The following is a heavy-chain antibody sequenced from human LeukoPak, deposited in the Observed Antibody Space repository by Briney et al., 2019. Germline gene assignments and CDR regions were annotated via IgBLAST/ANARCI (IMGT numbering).Heavy chain of an antibody. Sequence: GGSLRLSCAASGFTFSSYGMHSVRQAPGKGLEWVAVISYDGSNKYYADSVKGRFTISRDNSKNTLYLQMNSLRAEDTAVYYCAKDLDGSGSLDYWGQGTLVTVSS. CDR1: GFTFSSYG. CDR3: AKDLDGSGSLDY. V-gene: IGHV3-30*18. J-gene: IGHJ4*02. D-gene: IGHD3-10*01. CDR2: ISYDGSNK.